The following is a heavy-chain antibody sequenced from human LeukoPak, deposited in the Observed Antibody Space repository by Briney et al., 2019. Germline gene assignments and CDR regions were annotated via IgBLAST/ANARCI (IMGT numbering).Heavy chain of an antibody. D-gene: IGHD2-15*01. J-gene: IGHJ2*01. CDR3: ARARSSRDIPFEAKPRIYPLRYFDL. CDR2: INHSGST. CDR1: GGSFSGYY. V-gene: IGHV4-34*01. Sequence: SETLSLTCAVYGGSFSGYYWSWIRQPPGKGLEWIGEINHSGSTNYNPSLKSRVTISVDTSKNQFSLKLSSVTAADTAVYYCARARSSRDIPFEAKPRIYPLRYFDLWGRGTLVTVSS.